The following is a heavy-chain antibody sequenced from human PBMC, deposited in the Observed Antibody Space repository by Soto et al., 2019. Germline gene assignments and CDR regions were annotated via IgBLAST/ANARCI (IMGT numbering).Heavy chain of an antibody. CDR2: IYYSGST. CDR1: GGSISSYY. V-gene: IGHV4-59*01. CDR3: ARDMPLVEAFDI. J-gene: IGHJ3*02. D-gene: IGHD6-13*01. Sequence: SGTLSLTCTVSGGSISSYYWSWIRQPPGKGLEWIGYIYYSGSTNYNPSLKSRVTISVDTSKNQFSLKLSSVTAADTAVYYCARDMPLVEAFDIWGQGTMVTVSS.